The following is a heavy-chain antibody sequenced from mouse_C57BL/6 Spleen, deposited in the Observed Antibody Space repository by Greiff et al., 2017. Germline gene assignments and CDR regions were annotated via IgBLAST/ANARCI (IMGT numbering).Heavy chain of an antibody. CDR3: ARDYAYFDY. J-gene: IGHJ2*01. V-gene: IGHV1-54*01. CDR1: GYAFTNYL. D-gene: IGHD1-1*02. Sequence: VKLMESGAELVRPGTSVTVSCKASGYAFTNYLIEWVKQRPGQGLEWIGVINPGSGGTNYNEKFKGKATMTADKSSSTAYMQLSSLTSEDCAVYFSARDYAYFDYWGQGTTLTVSS. CDR2: INPGSGGT.